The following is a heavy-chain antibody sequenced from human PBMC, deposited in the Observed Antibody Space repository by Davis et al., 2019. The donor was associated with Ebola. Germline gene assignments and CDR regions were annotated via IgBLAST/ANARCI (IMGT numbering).Heavy chain of an antibody. V-gene: IGHV4-39*07. J-gene: IGHJ6*04. Sequence: SETLSLTCTVSGGSITSSSYYWGWIRQPPGTGLEWIGTIYYSGSTNYNPSLKSRVTISVDTSKNQFSLKLSSVTAADTAVYYCARFGELLSLYYGMDVWGKGTTVTVSS. CDR1: GGSITSSSYY. CDR2: IYYSGST. CDR3: ARFGELLSLYYGMDV. D-gene: IGHD3-10*01.